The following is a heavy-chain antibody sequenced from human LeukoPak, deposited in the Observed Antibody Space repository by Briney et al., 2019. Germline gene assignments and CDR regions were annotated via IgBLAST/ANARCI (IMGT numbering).Heavy chain of an antibody. CDR3: ARVDLTIFGVVNAFDI. Sequence: SETLSLTCTVSGGSISSYYWSWIRQPPGKGLEWIGYIYYSGSTNYNPSLKSRVTISVDTSKNQFSLKLSSVTAADTAVYYCARVDLTIFGVVNAFDIWGQGTMVTVSS. V-gene: IGHV4-59*01. CDR2: IYYSGST. CDR1: GGSISSYY. J-gene: IGHJ3*02. D-gene: IGHD3-3*01.